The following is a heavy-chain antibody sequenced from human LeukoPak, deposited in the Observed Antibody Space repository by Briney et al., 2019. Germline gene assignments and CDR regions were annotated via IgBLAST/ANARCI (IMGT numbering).Heavy chain of an antibody. CDR3: AREEHSFGRFDY. V-gene: IGHV4-38-2*02. Sequence: SETLSLTCTVSGYSISSNYYWGWIRQSPGKGLEWIGSIHHSGTTYYNPSLKSRVSISVDSSKNQFSLKLSSVTAADTAVYYCAREEHSFGRFDYWGQGTLVTVSS. J-gene: IGHJ4*02. D-gene: IGHD3-10*01. CDR2: IHHSGTT. CDR1: GYSISSNYY.